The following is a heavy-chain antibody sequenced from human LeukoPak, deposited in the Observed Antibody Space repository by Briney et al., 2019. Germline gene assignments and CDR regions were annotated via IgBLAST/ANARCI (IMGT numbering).Heavy chain of an antibody. D-gene: IGHD6-13*01. V-gene: IGHV4-61*02. CDR2: IYTSGST. CDR3: ARDGGSWYLGAYYYYMDV. J-gene: IGHJ6*03. Sequence: PSETLSLTCTVSGGSVSSNSYYWTWVRQPAGKGLEWIGRIYTSGSTNYNPSLKSRVTISVDTSKNQFSLKLSSVTAADTAVYYCARDGGSWYLGAYYYYMDVWGKGTTVTIPS. CDR1: GGSVSSNSYY.